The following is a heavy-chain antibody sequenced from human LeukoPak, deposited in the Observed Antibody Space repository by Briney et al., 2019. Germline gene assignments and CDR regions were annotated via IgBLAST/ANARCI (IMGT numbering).Heavy chain of an antibody. V-gene: IGHV4-39*01. CDR1: GDSIGSTTYY. CDR2: IYYSGST. Sequence: PSETLSLTCTVSGDSIGSTTYYWGWLRQPPGKGLEWIGNIYYSGSTYSNPSLKSRVTISVDTSKNQFSLKLSSVTAADTAVYYCARRATATGSWGYFDYWGQGTLVTVSS. CDR3: ARRATATGSWGYFDY. J-gene: IGHJ4*02. D-gene: IGHD7-27*01.